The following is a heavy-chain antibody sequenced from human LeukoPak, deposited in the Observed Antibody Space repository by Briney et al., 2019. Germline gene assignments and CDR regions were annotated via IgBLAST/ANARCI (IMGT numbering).Heavy chain of an antibody. V-gene: IGHV4-4*07. Sequence: SETLSLTCTVSGDSMNRLSWNWIRRPAGKGLEWIGRIYSYGTPSYNPSLKSRVTMSVETSKNQISLKVSSVTAADTAVYYCARSYIGKDGYSYFDYWGQGTPVTVSS. D-gene: IGHD5-24*01. CDR1: GDSMNRLS. J-gene: IGHJ4*02. CDR3: ARSYIGKDGYSYFDY. CDR2: IYSYGTP.